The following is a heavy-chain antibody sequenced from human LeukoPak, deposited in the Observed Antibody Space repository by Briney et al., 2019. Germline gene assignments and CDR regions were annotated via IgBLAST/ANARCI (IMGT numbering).Heavy chain of an antibody. D-gene: IGHD5-24*01. J-gene: IGHJ4*02. CDR1: GFTFSTSA. V-gene: IGHV3-23*01. Sequence: GGSLRLSCAASGFTFSTSAMSWVRQAPGKGLGWVSTISGSGGSIYSADSVKGRFTISRDNSKNTMYLQMNSLRAEDTAIYYCAKSRDGYYAYFDYWGQGALVTVSS. CDR2: ISGSGGSI. CDR3: AKSRDGYYAYFDY.